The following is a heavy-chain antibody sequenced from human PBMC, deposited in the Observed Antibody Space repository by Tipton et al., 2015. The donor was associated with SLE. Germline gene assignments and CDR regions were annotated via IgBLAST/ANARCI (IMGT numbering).Heavy chain of an antibody. V-gene: IGHV3-53*01. CDR3: AREGNECSGGSCYPDY. CDR2: IYSGGST. J-gene: IGHJ4*02. D-gene: IGHD2-15*01. CDR1: GFTVSSNY. Sequence: SLRLSCAASGFTVSSNYMSWVRQAPGKGLEWVSVIYSGGSTYYADSVKGRFTISRDNSKNTLYLQMNSLRAEDTAVYYCAREGNECSGGSCYPDYWGQGTLVTVSS.